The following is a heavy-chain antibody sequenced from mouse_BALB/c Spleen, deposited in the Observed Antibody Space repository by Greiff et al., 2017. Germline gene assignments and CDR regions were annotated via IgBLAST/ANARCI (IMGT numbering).Heavy chain of an antibody. CDR3: ARGGLLRWAMDY. CDR2: INPYNGDT. J-gene: IGHJ4*01. Sequence: EVQLVESGPELVKPGASVKISCKASGYSFTGYFMNWVMQSHGKSLEWIGRINPYNGDTFYNQKFKGKATLTVDKSSSTAHMELRSLASEDSAVYYCARGGLLRWAMDYWGQGTSVTVSS. V-gene: IGHV1-20*02. CDR1: GYSFTGYF. D-gene: IGHD1-1*01.